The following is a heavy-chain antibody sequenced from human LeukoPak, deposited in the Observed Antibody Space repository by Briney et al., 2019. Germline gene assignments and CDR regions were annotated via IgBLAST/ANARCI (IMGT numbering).Heavy chain of an antibody. CDR2: IYYSGST. CDR1: GGSISSSSYY. J-gene: IGHJ6*03. Sequence: PSETLSLTCTVSGGSISSSSYYWGWIRQPPGKGLEWIGSIYYSGSTYYNPSLKSRVTISVDTSKNQFSLKLSSVTAADTAVYYCARAYYYDSSGYYSYYYYMDVWGKGTTVTISS. V-gene: IGHV4-39*01. CDR3: ARAYYYDSSGYYSYYYYMDV. D-gene: IGHD3-22*01.